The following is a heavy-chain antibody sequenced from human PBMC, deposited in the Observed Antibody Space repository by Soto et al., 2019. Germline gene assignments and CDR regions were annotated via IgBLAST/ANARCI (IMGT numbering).Heavy chain of an antibody. CDR3: ARVPFETSGFADY. D-gene: IGHD5-12*01. CDR1: GYTSTACT. J-gene: IGHJ4*02. Sequence: ASVKGSCKASGYTSTACTIHWVRQSPGQSLEWMGLINAANGATGCSGRFQGRVTITRDTSARTAYMDLSSLSSKDTAVYLRARVPFETSGFADYWGQGTLVTVS. V-gene: IGHV1-3*01. CDR2: INAANGAT.